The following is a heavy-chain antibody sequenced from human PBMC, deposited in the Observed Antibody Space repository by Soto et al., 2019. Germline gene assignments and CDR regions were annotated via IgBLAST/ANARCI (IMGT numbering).Heavy chain of an antibody. CDR2: ISTSGTTK. Sequence: GGSLRLSCSASGFTFSYYYMSWIRQAPGKGPEWVSYISTSGTTKYYADSLMGRFTISRDNAKNSLYLQMNSLRAEDTAVYYCARGRAWVCTSATCYLNGMDVWGQGTTVTVSS. CDR3: ARGRAWVCTSATCYLNGMDV. J-gene: IGHJ6*02. CDR1: GFTFSYYY. D-gene: IGHD2-2*01. V-gene: IGHV3-11*01.